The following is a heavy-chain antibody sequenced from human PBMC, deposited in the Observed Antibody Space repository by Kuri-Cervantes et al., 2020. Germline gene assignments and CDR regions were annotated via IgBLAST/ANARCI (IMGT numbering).Heavy chain of an antibody. CDR1: GGSFSGYY. D-gene: IGHD6-19*01. V-gene: IGHV4-34*01. J-gene: IGHJ4*02. Sequence: GSLRLSCAVYGGSFSGYYWSWIHQPPGKGLEWIGEINHSGSTNYNPSLKSRVTISVDTSKNQFSLKLHPVTAADTAMYYCGRFSYHSSGRNYYFDQWGQGTLVTVSS. CDR3: GRFSYHSSGRNYYFDQ. CDR2: INHSGST.